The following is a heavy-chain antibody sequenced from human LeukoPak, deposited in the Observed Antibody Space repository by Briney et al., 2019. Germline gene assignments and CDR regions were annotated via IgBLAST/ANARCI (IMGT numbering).Heavy chain of an antibody. V-gene: IGHV3-53*01. J-gene: IGHJ4*02. Sequence: PGGSLRLSCAASEFSVGSNYMTWVRQAPGKGLEWVSLIYSGGSTFYADSVKGRFTISRDNSKNTLYLQMNSLRAEDTAVYYCAKGRYYNDYWGQGTLVTVSS. CDR1: EFSVGSNY. CDR2: IYSGGST. D-gene: IGHD1-26*01. CDR3: AKGRYYNDY.